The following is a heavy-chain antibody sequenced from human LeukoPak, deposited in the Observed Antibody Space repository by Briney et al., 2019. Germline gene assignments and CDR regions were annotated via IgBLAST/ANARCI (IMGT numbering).Heavy chain of an antibody. Sequence: ASVKVSCTASGYTFTSYCIHWVRQAPGQGLEWMGIINPSGGVTTYAQKFQGRVTMIRDTSTSTVYMELSSLRSEDTAVYYCARGETPYCGGDCLTGMDHWGQGTLVTVSS. CDR2: INPSGGVT. J-gene: IGHJ4*02. CDR1: GYTFTSYC. V-gene: IGHV1-46*01. D-gene: IGHD2-21*02. CDR3: ARGETPYCGGDCLTGMDH.